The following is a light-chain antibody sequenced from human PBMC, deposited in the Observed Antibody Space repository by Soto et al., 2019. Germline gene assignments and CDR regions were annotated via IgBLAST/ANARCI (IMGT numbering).Light chain of an antibody. CDR1: QSISSN. CDR2: GAS. J-gene: IGKJ1*01. CDR3: QQYGSSPRT. V-gene: IGKV3-15*01. Sequence: DIVMTQSPATLSVSPGERATLSCRASQSISSNLAWYQQKPGQAPRLLIYGASTRATGIPARFSGSGSGTDFSLTISRLEAEDFAVYYCQQYGSSPRTFGQGTKVDI.